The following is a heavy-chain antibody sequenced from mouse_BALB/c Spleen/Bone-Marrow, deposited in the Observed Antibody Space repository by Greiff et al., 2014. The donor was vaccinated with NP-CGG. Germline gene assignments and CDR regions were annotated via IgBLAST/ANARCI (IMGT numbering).Heavy chain of an antibody. CDR1: GFTFSSLG. V-gene: IGHV5-17*02. J-gene: IGHJ4*01. Sequence: DVMLVESGGGLVQPGGSRKLSCAASGFTFSSLGMHWVRQAPEKGLEWVAYISSGSSSIYYTDTVKGRFTISRDNPKSTLFLQMTSLRSEDTAIYYCTRWGYAGDYYAMDYWGQGTSVTVSS. CDR2: ISSGSSSI. CDR3: TRWGYAGDYYAMDY. D-gene: IGHD2-14*01.